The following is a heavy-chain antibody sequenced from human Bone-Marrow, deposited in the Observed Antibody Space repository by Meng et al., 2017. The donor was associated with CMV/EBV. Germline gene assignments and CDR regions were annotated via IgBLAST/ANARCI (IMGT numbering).Heavy chain of an antibody. D-gene: IGHD3-10*01. Sequence: SETLSLTCTVSGGSISSSSYYWGWIRQPPGKGLEWIGSIYYSGSTYYNPSLKSRVTISVDTSKNQFSLKLSSVTAADTAVYYYASRAHYYGSGSYKDYWGQGTLVTVSS. CDR1: GGSISSSSYY. V-gene: IGHV4-39*07. CDR3: ASRAHYYGSGSYKDY. J-gene: IGHJ4*02. CDR2: IYYSGST.